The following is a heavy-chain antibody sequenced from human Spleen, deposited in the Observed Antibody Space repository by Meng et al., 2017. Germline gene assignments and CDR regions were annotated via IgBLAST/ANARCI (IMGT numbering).Heavy chain of an antibody. CDR1: GGSISSDY. Sequence: SETLSLTCTVSGGSISSDYWSWIRQPPGKGLEWIGYIYYSGSTNYNPSLKSRVTISVDTSKNQFSLKLSSVTAADTAVYYCARSQYYYDSSGYCYWGQGTLVTVSS. D-gene: IGHD3-22*01. V-gene: IGHV4-59*12. CDR3: ARSQYYYDSSGYCY. CDR2: IYYSGST. J-gene: IGHJ4*02.